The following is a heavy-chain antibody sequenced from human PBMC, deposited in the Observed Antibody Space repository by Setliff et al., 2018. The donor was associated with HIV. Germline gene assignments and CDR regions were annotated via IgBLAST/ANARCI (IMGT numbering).Heavy chain of an antibody. J-gene: IGHJ4*02. CDR3: ARGKIPSWRLTMFDF. CDR1: GYDFKIYD. CDR2: INPGTGNT. Sequence: ASVKVSCKASGYDFKIYDINWVRQVAGQGLEWMGWINPGTGNTGYPQNFSGRVTMTRNTSINTVYMELSSLRSEDTAIYFCARGKIPSWRLTMFDFWGQGTLVTAPQ. D-gene: IGHD1-1*01. V-gene: IGHV1-8*01.